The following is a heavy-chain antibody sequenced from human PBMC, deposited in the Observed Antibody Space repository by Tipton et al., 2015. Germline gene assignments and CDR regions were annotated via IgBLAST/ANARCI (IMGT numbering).Heavy chain of an antibody. CDR1: GFTVSSNY. D-gene: IGHD3-22*01. V-gene: IGHV3-53*01. CDR3: ARVVYDSSGYYYPTNWYFDL. CDR2: IYSGGSR. Sequence: GSLRLSCAASGFTVSSNYMSWVRQAPGKGLEWVSVIYSGGSRHYADSVKGRFTISRDNSKNTLSLQMNTLRADDTAVYYCARVVYDSSGYYYPTNWYFDLWGRGTLVTVSS. J-gene: IGHJ2*01.